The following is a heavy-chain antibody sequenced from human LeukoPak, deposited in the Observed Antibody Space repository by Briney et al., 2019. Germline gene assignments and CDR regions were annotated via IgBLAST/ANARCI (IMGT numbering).Heavy chain of an antibody. V-gene: IGHV1-69*13. J-gene: IGHJ6*02. CDR3: ARVHYYGSGIQRTNYGMDV. Sequence: SVKVSCKASAGTFSSYGISWVRQAPAQGLGWVGGIIPMFGTANYAQKFQGRVTITADESTSTAYMELSSLRSEDTAVYYCARVHYYGSGIQRTNYGMDVWGPGTTVTVSS. CDR1: AGTFSSYG. CDR2: IIPMFGTA. D-gene: IGHD3-10*01.